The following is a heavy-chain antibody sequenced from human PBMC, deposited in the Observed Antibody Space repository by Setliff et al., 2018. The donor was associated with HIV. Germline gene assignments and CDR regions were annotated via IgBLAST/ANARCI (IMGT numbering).Heavy chain of an antibody. D-gene: IGHD1-26*01. Sequence: TSETLSLTCTVSGGSISAYYWSWIRQPAGKGLEYIGRIFAGGSTNYNPSLRSRVTISINTSKNQFSLELSSVTAADTAAYYCARSMGAFDYWGPGALVTVSS. V-gene: IGHV4-4*07. CDR2: IFAGGST. CDR1: GGSISAYY. J-gene: IGHJ4*02. CDR3: ARSMGAFDY.